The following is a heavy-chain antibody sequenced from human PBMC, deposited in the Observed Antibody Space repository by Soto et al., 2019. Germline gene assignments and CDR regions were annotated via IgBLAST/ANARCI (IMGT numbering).Heavy chain of an antibody. CDR1: GFTFSSYG. CDR2: ISYDGSNK. D-gene: IGHD3-22*01. Sequence: GGSLRLSCAASGFTFSSYGMHWVRQAPGKGLEWVAVISYDGSNKYYADSVKGRFTISRDNSKNTLYLQMNSLRAEDTAVYYCARGFYYYDSSGYYYVGPQGYYGMDVWGQGTTVTVSS. V-gene: IGHV3-30*03. CDR3: ARGFYYYDSSGYYYVGPQGYYGMDV. J-gene: IGHJ6*02.